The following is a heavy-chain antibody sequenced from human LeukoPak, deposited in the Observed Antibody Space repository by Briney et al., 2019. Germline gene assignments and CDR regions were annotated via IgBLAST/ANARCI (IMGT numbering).Heavy chain of an antibody. Sequence: ASVKVSCKTSGYTFTNYGYTWVRQAPGQGLEWMGWISAYNGDKDYAQKFQGRVTMTTDTSTRTAYMEVRSLSSDDTAVFYCARASASRTNSNSYYFETTKKNGFDVWGQGTMVTVSS. CDR3: ARASASRTNSNSYYFETTKKNGFDV. CDR2: ISAYNGDK. D-gene: IGHD3-22*01. CDR1: GYTFTNYG. V-gene: IGHV1-18*01. J-gene: IGHJ3*01.